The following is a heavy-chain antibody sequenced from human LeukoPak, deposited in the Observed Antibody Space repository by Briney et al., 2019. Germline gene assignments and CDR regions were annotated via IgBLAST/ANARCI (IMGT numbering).Heavy chain of an antibody. CDR1: GDSLSNYY. Sequence: SETLSLTCTVSGDSLSNYYWSWIRQPPGKGLDWSGYIFYSGSTNYNPSLKSRVTMSVDTSKSQFSLKLSSVTAADTAIYYCARYNSGWSYFDYWGQGTLVTVSS. V-gene: IGHV4-59*01. J-gene: IGHJ4*02. D-gene: IGHD6-19*01. CDR3: ARYNSGWSYFDY. CDR2: IFYSGST.